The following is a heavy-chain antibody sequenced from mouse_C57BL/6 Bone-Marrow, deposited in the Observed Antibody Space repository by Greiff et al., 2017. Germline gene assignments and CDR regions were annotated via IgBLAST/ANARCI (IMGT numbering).Heavy chain of an antibody. D-gene: IGHD1-1*01. Sequence: VQLVESGAELVRPGASVTLSCKASGYTFTDYEMHWVKQTPVHGLEWIGAIDPETGGTAYNQKFKGKAILTADKSSSTAYMELRSLTSEDSAVYYCTRYYYGSTFAYWGQGTLVTVSA. CDR2: IDPETGGT. V-gene: IGHV1-15*01. J-gene: IGHJ3*01. CDR3: TRYYYGSTFAY. CDR1: GYTFTDYE.